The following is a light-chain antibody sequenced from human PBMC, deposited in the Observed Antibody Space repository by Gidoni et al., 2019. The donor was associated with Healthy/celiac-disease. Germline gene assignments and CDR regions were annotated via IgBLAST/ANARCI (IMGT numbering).Light chain of an antibody. CDR1: KLGDKY. CDR3: QAWDSSTAV. J-gene: IGLJ3*02. V-gene: IGLV3-1*01. Sequence: SYELPQPPSASVSPGQTASITCSGDKLGDKYACWYQQKPGQSPVLVIYQDSKRPSGIPERFSGSNSGNTATLTISGTQAMDEADYYCQAWDSSTAVFGGGTKLTAL. CDR2: QDS.